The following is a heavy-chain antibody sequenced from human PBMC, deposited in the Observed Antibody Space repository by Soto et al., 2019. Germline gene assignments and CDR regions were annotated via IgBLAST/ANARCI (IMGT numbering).Heavy chain of an antibody. D-gene: IGHD4-17*01. Sequence: QVQLVESGGGVVQPGRSLRLSCAASGFTFSSYAMHWVRQAPGKGLEWVAVISYDGSNKYYADSVKGRFTISRDNSKNTLYLQMNSLRAEDTAVYYCARGATVTVLTWFDPWGQGTLVTVSS. CDR1: GFTFSSYA. J-gene: IGHJ5*02. CDR2: ISYDGSNK. V-gene: IGHV3-30-3*01. CDR3: ARGATVTVLTWFDP.